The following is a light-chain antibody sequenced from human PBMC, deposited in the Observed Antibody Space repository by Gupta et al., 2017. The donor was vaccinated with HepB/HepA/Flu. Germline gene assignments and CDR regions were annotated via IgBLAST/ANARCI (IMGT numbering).Light chain of an antibody. J-gene: IGLJ2*01. V-gene: IGLV3-21*04. CDR3: QVGDSSSDHPGV. CDR2: YDS. Sequence: SYVLTQPPSVSVAPGKTARITCGGNNIGSKSVHWYQQKPGQAPVLVIYYDSDRPSGIPERFSGSNSGNTATLTISRVEAGDEADYYCQVGDSSSDHPGVFGGRTKLTVL. CDR1: NIGSKS.